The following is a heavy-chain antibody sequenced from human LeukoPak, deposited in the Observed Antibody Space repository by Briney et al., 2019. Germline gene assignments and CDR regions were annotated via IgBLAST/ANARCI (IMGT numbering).Heavy chain of an antibody. Sequence: GGSLRLSCAASGFTFSDYYMSWIRQAPGKGLEWVSYISSSSSYTNYADSVKGRFTISRDNAKNSLYLQMNSLRAEDTAVYYCAAALQRSWSGYVRFDYWGQGTLVTVSS. CDR2: ISSSSSYT. J-gene: IGHJ4*02. CDR3: AAALQRSWSGYVRFDY. V-gene: IGHV3-11*06. D-gene: IGHD3-3*01. CDR1: GFTFSDYY.